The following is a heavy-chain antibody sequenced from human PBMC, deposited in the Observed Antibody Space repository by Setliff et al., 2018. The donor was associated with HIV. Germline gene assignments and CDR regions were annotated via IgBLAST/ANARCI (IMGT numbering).Heavy chain of an antibody. CDR2: ISSSSSYT. CDR3: ARDSHCSGPSCYSGGQFFDY. CDR1: GFTFSDYF. Sequence: GGSLRLSCAASGFTFSDYFMSWIRQAPGKGLEWVSYISSSSSYTNYADSVKGRFSISRDNAKNSLYLQMNSLRAEDTAVYYCARDSHCSGPSCYSGGQFFDYWGQGTLVTVSS. J-gene: IGHJ4*02. V-gene: IGHV3-11*05. D-gene: IGHD2-15*01.